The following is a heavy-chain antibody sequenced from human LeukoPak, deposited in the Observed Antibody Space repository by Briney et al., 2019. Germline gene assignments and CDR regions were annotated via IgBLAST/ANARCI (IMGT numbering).Heavy chain of an antibody. Sequence: GASVKVSCKASGYSFSSYGLSWVRQAPGQGLEWMGWISSYNGDTNYAQKLQGRVTMTTDTSTSTAYMELTSLRSDDTAVYYCARKTAMVRFDPWGQGTLVTVSS. J-gene: IGHJ5*02. CDR2: ISSYNGDT. V-gene: IGHV1-18*01. D-gene: IGHD5-18*01. CDR1: GYSFSSYG. CDR3: ARKTAMVRFDP.